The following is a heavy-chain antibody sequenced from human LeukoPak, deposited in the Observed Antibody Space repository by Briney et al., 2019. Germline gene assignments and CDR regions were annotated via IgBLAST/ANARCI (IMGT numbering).Heavy chain of an antibody. CDR1: GFIFSSYA. D-gene: IGHD3-3*01. J-gene: IGHJ4*02. CDR3: AKVSGNYDFWSGYRYFDY. Sequence: GGSLRLSCAASGFIFSSYAMTWVRQAPGKGLEWVAFIRYDGSDKYYADSVKGRFTISRDNSKNTLYLQMNSLRAEDTAVYYCAKVSGNYDFWSGYRYFDYWGQGTLVTVSS. CDR2: IRYDGSDK. V-gene: IGHV3-30*02.